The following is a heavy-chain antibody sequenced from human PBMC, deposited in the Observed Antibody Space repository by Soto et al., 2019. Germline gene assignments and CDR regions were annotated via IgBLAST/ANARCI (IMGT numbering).Heavy chain of an antibody. D-gene: IGHD3-22*01. V-gene: IGHV3-30-3*01. CDR3: ATEAGSGYYYDY. J-gene: IGHJ4*02. CDR2: ISYDGSNK. Sequence: QVQLVESGGGVVQPGRSLRLSCAASGFTFSSYAMHWVRQAPGKGLEWVAVISYDGSNKYYADSVKGRFTISRDNSKNTLYLQMNSLRAEDTAVYYCATEAGSGYYYDYWGQGTLVTVSS. CDR1: GFTFSSYA.